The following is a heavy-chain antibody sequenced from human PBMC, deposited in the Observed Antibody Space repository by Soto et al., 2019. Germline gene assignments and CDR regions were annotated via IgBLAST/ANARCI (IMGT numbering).Heavy chain of an antibody. J-gene: IGHJ5*02. V-gene: IGHV4-30-4*01. CDR3: ARAMVVTQNWFDP. CDR2: IYYSGST. CDR1: GGSISSGDYY. Sequence: SETLSLTCTVSGGSISSGDYYWSWIRQPPGKGLEWIGYIYYSGSTYYNPSLKSRVTISVDTSKNQFSLKLSSVTAADTAVYYCARAMVVTQNWFDPWGQGTLVTVPQ. D-gene: IGHD2-21*02.